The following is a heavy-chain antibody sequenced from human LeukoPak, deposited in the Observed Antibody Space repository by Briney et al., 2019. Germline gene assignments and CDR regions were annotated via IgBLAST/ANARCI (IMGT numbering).Heavy chain of an antibody. D-gene: IGHD2-15*01. CDR1: GYTFTSYY. CDR2: INPNSGGT. Sequence: ASVKVSCKASGYTFTSYYMHWVRQAPGQGLEWMGWINPNSGGTNYAQKFQGRVTMTRDTSISTAYMELSRLRSDDTAVYYCARSGDVVGAFDYWGQGTLVTVSS. CDR3: ARSGDVVGAFDY. V-gene: IGHV1-2*02. J-gene: IGHJ4*02.